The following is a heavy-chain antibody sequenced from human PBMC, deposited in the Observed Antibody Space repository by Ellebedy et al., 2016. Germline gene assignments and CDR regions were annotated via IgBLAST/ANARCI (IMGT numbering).Heavy chain of an antibody. J-gene: IGHJ4*02. CDR1: GGSISSSSYY. CDR3: ARHVGVATVTPFFDY. D-gene: IGHD4-17*01. Sequence: SETLSLXXTVSGGSISSSSYYWGWIRQPPGKGLEWIGSIYYSGSTYYNPSLKSRVTISVDTSKNQFSLKLSSVTAADTAVYYCARHVGVATVTPFFDYWGQGTLVTVSS. CDR2: IYYSGST. V-gene: IGHV4-39*01.